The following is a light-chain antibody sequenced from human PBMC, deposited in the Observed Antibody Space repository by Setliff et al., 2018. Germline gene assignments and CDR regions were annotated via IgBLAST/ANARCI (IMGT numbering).Light chain of an antibody. CDR1: SIDGRGYTY. CDR2: DVT. J-gene: IGLJ1*01. Sequence: QSALAQPPSASGSPGQAVTISCTGASIDGRGYTYVSWYQQHPGTAPQLIINDVTRRPSVFPDRSSGSKSGNTASLTVSRLQAEDEDDYYCSSYVGGNHFVFGSGTQLTVL. CDR3: SSYVGGNHFV. V-gene: IGLV2-8*01.